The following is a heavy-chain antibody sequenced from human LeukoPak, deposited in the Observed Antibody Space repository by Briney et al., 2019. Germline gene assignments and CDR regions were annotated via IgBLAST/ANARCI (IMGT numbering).Heavy chain of an antibody. CDR3: ASWSGVNHKIAAAGTGAFDY. CDR1: GYTFTCYY. Sequence: ASVKVSCKASGYTFTCYYIHWVRQAPGQGLEWMGWINPDSGGTNYAQKFQGRVTMTRDTSISTAYMELSMLRSDYPAVYYCASWSGVNHKIAAAGTGAFDYWGQGTLVTVSS. V-gene: IGHV1-2*02. CDR2: INPDSGGT. D-gene: IGHD6-13*01. J-gene: IGHJ4*02.